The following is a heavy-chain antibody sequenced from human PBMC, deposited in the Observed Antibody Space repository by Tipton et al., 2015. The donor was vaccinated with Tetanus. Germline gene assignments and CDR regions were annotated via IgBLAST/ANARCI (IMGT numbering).Heavy chain of an antibody. J-gene: IGHJ5*02. V-gene: IGHV3-73*01. CDR2: ISTKSAGYAT. CDR1: GFTFSDCA. CDR3: TRDAGSYNWLDP. D-gene: IGHD3-10*01. Sequence: SLRLSCAVSGFTFSDCAIHWARQASGKGLEWIGRISTKSAGYATSYSESVSGRFTVSRDDSTNTAFLEMKSLRNEDTAVYLCTRDAGSYNWLDPWGQGTLVTVSS.